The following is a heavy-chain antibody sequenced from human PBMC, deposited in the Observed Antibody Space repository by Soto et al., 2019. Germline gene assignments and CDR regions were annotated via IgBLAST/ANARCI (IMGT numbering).Heavy chain of an antibody. Sequence: ASVKVSCKASGYNCVAYYMHWVRQPPGEGLEWMGWINPSSGARNFAERFQGRVTMTSDTSISTFYMEIKRLNSDDTAVHFCAKDRHYGDYGYNFDYWRQGTLVTVSS. V-gene: IGHV1-2*02. J-gene: IGHJ4*02. CDR3: AKDRHYGDYGYNFDY. CDR1: GYNCVAYY. D-gene: IGHD4-17*01. CDR2: INPSSGAR.